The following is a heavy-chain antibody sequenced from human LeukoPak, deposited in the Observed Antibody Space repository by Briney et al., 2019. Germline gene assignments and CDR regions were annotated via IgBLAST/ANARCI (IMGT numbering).Heavy chain of an antibody. CDR1: GFTFSSYA. Sequence: PGGSLRLSCAASGFTFSSYAMSWVRQAPGKGLEWVSAISGSGGSTYYADSVKGRFTISRDKSTNTLHLQMNSLRAEDTAVYYCAKDLYQQWEPTQNDYWGQGTLVTVSS. CDR2: ISGSGGST. J-gene: IGHJ4*02. D-gene: IGHD1-26*01. CDR3: AKDLYQQWEPTQNDY. V-gene: IGHV3-23*01.